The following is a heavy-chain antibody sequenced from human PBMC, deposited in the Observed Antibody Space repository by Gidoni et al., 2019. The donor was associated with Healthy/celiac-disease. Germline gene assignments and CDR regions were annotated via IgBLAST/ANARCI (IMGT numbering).Heavy chain of an antibody. V-gene: IGHV3-30*18. J-gene: IGHJ4*02. CDR2: ISYDGGNK. CDR1: GFTFSSYG. D-gene: IGHD2-15*01. CDR3: AKVDVGY. Sequence: QVQLVESGGGVVQPGRSLRLSCAAPGFTFSSYGLHWVRQAPGKGLEWVAVISYDGGNKYYADSVKGRFTISRDNSKNTLYLQMNSLRAEDTAVYYCAKVDVGYWGQGTLVTVSS.